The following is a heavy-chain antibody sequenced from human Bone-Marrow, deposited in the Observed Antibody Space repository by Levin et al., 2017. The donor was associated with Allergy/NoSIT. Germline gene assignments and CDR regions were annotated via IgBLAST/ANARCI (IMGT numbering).Heavy chain of an antibody. Sequence: PGGSLRLSCKASGYTFTTYWIGWVRQMPGKGLEWMGNIYPGDSKTRYSPSFQGQVTMSAAKSIRTAYLHLSSLRASDTAIYYCARAPESNTREDYYYSLDVWGQGTTVTVSS. J-gene: IGHJ6*02. D-gene: IGHD1-26*01. V-gene: IGHV5-51*01. CDR3: ARAPESNTREDYYYSLDV. CDR1: GYTFTTYW. CDR2: IYPGDSKT.